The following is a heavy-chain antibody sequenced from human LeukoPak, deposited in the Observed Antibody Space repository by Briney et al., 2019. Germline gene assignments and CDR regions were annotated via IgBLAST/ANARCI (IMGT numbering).Heavy chain of an antibody. CDR2: ISYDGGDK. J-gene: IGHJ4*02. CDR1: GFTFSSYD. Sequence: PGRSLRLSCAASGFTFSSYDMHWVRQAPGKGPEWVALISYDGGDKYYVDSVKGRFTISRDNSKNTLYLQMNSLRAEDTAVYYCAKVRYSSGWPEFDYWGQGTLVTVSS. CDR3: AKVRYSSGWPEFDY. V-gene: IGHV3-30*18. D-gene: IGHD6-19*01.